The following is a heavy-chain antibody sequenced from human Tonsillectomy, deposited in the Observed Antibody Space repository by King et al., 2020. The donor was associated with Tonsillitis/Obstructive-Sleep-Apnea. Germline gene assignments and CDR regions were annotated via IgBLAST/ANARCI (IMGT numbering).Heavy chain of an antibody. CDR2: IYYSGST. CDR3: ARGLYSSGWHYFDY. J-gene: IGHJ4*02. D-gene: IGHD6-19*01. Sequence: QLQESGPGLVKPSETLSLTCTVSRGSISSSSYYWGWIRQPPGKGLEWIGDIYYSGSTYYNPSLKSRFTMSVDTSKHQFSLKLSSVTAADTAVYYCARGLYSSGWHYFDYWGQGTLVTVSS. V-gene: IGHV4-39*01. CDR1: RGSISSSSYY.